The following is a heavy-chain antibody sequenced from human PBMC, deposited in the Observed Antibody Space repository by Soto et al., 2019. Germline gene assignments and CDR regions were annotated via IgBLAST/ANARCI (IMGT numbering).Heavy chain of an antibody. CDR2: ISAYNGNT. Sequence: ASVKVSCKASRYTFSNYDISWVRQAPGQGLEWMGWISAYNGNTNYAQKLQGRVTMTTDTSTSTASMELRSLRSDDTAVYYYASGGDTSTYSPHAFFDYWGQGTLVTVSS. J-gene: IGHJ4*02. CDR1: RYTFSNYD. CDR3: ASGGDTSTYSPHAFFDY. V-gene: IGHV1-18*01. D-gene: IGHD3-16*01.